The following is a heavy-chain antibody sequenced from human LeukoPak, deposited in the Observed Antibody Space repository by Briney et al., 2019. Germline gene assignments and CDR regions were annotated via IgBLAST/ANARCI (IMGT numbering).Heavy chain of an antibody. Sequence: EASVEVSCKASGYTFTGYYMHWVRQAPGQGLEWMGWISAYNGNTNYAQKLQGRVTMTTDTSTSTAYMELRSLRSDDTAVYYCARVKSSGWSDYWGQGTLVTVSS. V-gene: IGHV1-18*04. D-gene: IGHD6-19*01. CDR2: ISAYNGNT. J-gene: IGHJ4*02. CDR1: GYTFTGYY. CDR3: ARVKSSGWSDY.